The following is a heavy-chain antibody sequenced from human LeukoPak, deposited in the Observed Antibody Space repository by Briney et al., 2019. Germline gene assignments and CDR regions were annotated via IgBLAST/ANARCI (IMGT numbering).Heavy chain of an antibody. J-gene: IGHJ5*02. CDR2: ISAYNGNT. CDR3: ARDLFDIVVVPAAIYNWFDP. Sequence: ASVKVSCKASGYTFTSYGISWVRQAPGQGLEWMGWISAYNGNTNYAQKLQGRVTMTTDTSTSTAYMELRSLRSDDTAVYYCARDLFDIVVVPAAIYNWFDPWGQGTLVTVSS. CDR1: GYTFTSYG. V-gene: IGHV1-18*01. D-gene: IGHD2-2*01.